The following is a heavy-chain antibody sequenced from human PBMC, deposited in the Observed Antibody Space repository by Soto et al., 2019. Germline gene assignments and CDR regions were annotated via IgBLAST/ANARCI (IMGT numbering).Heavy chain of an antibody. V-gene: IGHV1-18*01. CDR3: ARAHPVVAAATFSDY. CDR2: ISAYNGNT. CDR1: GYTFTSYG. J-gene: IGHJ4*02. D-gene: IGHD2-15*01. Sequence: QVQLVQSGAEVKKPGASVKVSCKASGYTFTSYGISWVRQAPGQGLEWMGWISAYNGNTNYAQKLQGRLTMTTDTPTSKAYMELRSLRSDDTAVYYCARAHPVVAAATFSDYWGQGTLVTVSS.